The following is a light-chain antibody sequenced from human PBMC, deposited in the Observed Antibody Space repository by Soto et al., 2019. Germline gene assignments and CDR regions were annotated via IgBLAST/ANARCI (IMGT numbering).Light chain of an antibody. CDR2: AAS. CDR3: QHLNDYRYT. V-gene: IGKV1-9*01. CDR1: QAISSS. J-gene: IGKJ2*01. Sequence: DIQLTQSPSFLSASVGDRVTITCRASQAISSSLAWYQHNPGKAPKLLIYAASTLQNGVPSSFSGSGSGTEFTLTISSLQPEYVATYYCQHLNDYRYTFGQGTKVEIK.